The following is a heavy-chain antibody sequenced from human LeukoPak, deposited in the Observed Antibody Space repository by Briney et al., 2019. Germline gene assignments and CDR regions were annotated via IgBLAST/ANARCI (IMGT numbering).Heavy chain of an antibody. Sequence: SQTLSLTCAISGDRVSSNSAAWNWMRQSPSRGLEWLGRTYYRSKWYNDYAVSVKSRITINPDTSRNQFSLQLESVTPDDTAMYYCTRTGMFADSWGQGTLVTVSS. CDR3: TRTGMFADS. CDR2: TYYRSKWYN. J-gene: IGHJ4*02. D-gene: IGHD3-10*02. V-gene: IGHV6-1*01. CDR1: GDRVSSNSAA.